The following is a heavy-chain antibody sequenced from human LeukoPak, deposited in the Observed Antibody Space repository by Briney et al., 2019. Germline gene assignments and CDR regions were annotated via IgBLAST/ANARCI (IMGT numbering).Heavy chain of an antibody. V-gene: IGHV2-70*11. J-gene: IGHJ4*02. D-gene: IGHD3-10*01. CDR3: ARISEAYGSVPPYFDY. CDR2: IDWDDDK. CDR1: GFSLSTSGMC. Sequence: SGPALVKPTQTLTLTRTFSGFSLSTSGMCVSWIRQPPGKALEWLARIDWDDDKYYGTSLKTRLTISKDTSKNQVVLTITNMDPVDTATYYCARISEAYGSVPPYFDYWGQGTLVTVSS.